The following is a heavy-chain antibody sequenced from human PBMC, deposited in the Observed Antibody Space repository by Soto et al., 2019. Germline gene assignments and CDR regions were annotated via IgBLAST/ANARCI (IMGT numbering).Heavy chain of an antibody. CDR3: ARSIAAVYPFDP. CDR2: INHSGST. J-gene: IGHJ5*02. D-gene: IGHD6-13*01. Sequence: NPSETLSLTCAVYGGSFSSYYWSWIRQPPGKGLEWIGEINHSGSTNYNPSLKSRVTISVDTSKNQFSLKVSSVTAADTAVYYCARSIAAVYPFDPWGQGTLVTVSS. V-gene: IGHV4-34*01. CDR1: GGSFSSYY.